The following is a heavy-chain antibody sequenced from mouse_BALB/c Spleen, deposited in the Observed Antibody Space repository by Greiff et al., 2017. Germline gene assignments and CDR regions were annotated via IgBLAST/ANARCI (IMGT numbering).Heavy chain of an antibody. D-gene: IGHD1-1*01. CDR3: ARGDYGSSYYYAMDY. Sequence: DVQLVESGGGLVKPGGSLKLSCAASGFTFSSYAMSWVRQTPEKRLEWVASISSGGSTYYPDSVKGRFTISRDNARNILYLQMSSLRSEDTAMYYCARGDYGSSYYYAMDYWGQGTSVTVSS. V-gene: IGHV5-6-5*01. CDR2: ISSGGST. CDR1: GFTFSSYA. J-gene: IGHJ4*01.